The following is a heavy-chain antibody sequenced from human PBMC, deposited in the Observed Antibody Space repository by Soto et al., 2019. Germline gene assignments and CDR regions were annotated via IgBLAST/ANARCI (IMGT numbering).Heavy chain of an antibody. V-gene: IGHV3-64*01. CDR1: GFTFSSYA. CDR3: ARDPDSSGYYYFDY. CDR2: ISSYGGST. J-gene: IGHJ4*02. Sequence: EVQLVESGGGLVQPGGSLRLSCAASGFTFSSYAMHWVRQAPGKGLEYVLAISSYGGSTYYANSVKGRFTISRDNSKNTLYLQMGSLRAEDMAVYYCARDPDSSGYYYFDYWGQGTLVTVSS. D-gene: IGHD3-22*01.